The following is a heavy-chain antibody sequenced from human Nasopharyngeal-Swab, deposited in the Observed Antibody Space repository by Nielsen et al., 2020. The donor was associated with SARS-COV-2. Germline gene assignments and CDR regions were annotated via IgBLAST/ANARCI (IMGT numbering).Heavy chain of an antibody. Sequence: SETLSLTCTVSGDSISSGGFHWSWIRQHPGKALEWIGFIYYSENTYYNPSLKSRVTMSVDTSNNQFSLRLSSVTAADTAVYYCAKLTDRGFWSGYYYYYYGMDVWGQGTTVTVSS. J-gene: IGHJ6*02. V-gene: IGHV4-31*03. CDR3: AKLTDRGFWSGYYYYYYGMDV. D-gene: IGHD3-3*01. CDR2: IYYSENT. CDR1: GDSISSGGFH.